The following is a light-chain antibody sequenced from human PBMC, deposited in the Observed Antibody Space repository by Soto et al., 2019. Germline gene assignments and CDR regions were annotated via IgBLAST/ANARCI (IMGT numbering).Light chain of an antibody. CDR3: QQRSSWPAT. J-gene: IGKJ5*01. V-gene: IGKV3-11*01. CDR2: DAS. Sequence: EIVITHSRSTLHLSXARRATHSXXASPSVTNFLAWYQQKPGQAPRLLIYDASNRATGIPARFSGSGSGTDFTLTISSLEPEDFAVYYCQQRSSWPATFGQGTRLEIK. CDR1: PSVTNF.